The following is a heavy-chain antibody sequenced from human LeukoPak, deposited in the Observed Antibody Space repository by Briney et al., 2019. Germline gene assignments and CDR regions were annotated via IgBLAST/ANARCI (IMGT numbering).Heavy chain of an antibody. CDR3: ARRHGSGWFYFDY. V-gene: IGHV3-48*01. CDR1: GFTFSTYG. Sequence: PGGSLRLSCAASGFTFSTYGMNWVRQAPGKGLEWVSYFSDSRSTIYYADSVKGRFTIPRDNAQNSLYLQMNSLRAEDTAVYYCARRHGSGWFYFDYWGQGTLVTVSS. D-gene: IGHD6-19*01. CDR2: FSDSRSTI. J-gene: IGHJ4*02.